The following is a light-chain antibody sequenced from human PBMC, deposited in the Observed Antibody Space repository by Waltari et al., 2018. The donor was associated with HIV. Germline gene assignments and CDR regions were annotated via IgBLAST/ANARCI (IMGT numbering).Light chain of an antibody. CDR2: HDS. J-gene: IGLJ3*02. CDR3: QAWDSSTVWV. Sequence: SYELTQPLSVSVSPAQTASITCSGDKLGYKYACWYQQKPGQSPVLVFYHDSKRHSGIPERFSGSNSGNTATLTISGTQAMDEADYYCQAWDSSTVWVFGGGTKLTVL. CDR1: KLGYKY. V-gene: IGLV3-1*01.